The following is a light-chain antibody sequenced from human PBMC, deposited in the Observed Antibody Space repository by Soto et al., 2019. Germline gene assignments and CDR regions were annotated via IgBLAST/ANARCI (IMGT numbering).Light chain of an antibody. CDR3: QQYTNWRT. V-gene: IGKV3-15*01. CDR2: GAS. J-gene: IGKJ1*01. CDR1: QSISSN. Sequence: EIVMTQSPATLSASPGERATLSCRASQSISSNLAWYQQKPGQAPRLLIYGASTRATGIPARFGGSGSGTEFTLTISSLQSEDFAVYYCQQYTNWRTFGQGTKL.